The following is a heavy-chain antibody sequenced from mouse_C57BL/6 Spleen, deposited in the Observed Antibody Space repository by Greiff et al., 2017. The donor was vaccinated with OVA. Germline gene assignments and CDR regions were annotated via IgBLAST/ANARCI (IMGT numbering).Heavy chain of an antibody. Sequence: QVQLQQPGAELVKPGASVKMSCKASGYTFTSYWITWVKQRPGQGLEWIGDIYPGSGSTNYNEKFKSKATLTVDTSSSTAYMQLSSLTSEDSAVYYCAKDHYYDYDGGYFDVWGTGTTVTVSS. CDR1: GYTFTSYW. CDR2: IYPGSGST. J-gene: IGHJ1*03. CDR3: AKDHYYDYDGGYFDV. V-gene: IGHV1-55*01. D-gene: IGHD2-4*01.